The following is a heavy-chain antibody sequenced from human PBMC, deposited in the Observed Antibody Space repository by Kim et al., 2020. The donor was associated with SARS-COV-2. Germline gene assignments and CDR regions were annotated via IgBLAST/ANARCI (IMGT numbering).Heavy chain of an antibody. J-gene: IGHJ4*02. CDR2: INTKTGKA. Sequence: ASVKVSCKTSGYPFTRSALHRVRQAPGQGLELMGWINTKTGKATYAQGFSGRFVFSLDTSVSTAYMQISGLKAEDTAVYFCAKDSGRDYYFDYWGQGTLV. CDR1: GYPFTRSA. CDR3: AKDSGRDYYFDY. V-gene: IGHV7-4-1*02. D-gene: IGHD3-10*01.